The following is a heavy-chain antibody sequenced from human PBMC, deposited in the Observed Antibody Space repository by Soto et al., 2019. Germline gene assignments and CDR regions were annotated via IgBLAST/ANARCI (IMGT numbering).Heavy chain of an antibody. CDR3: ATTGPY. Sequence: GSLRLSCAASGFTFSSYGMHWVRQAPGKGLEWVAVIWFDGSNKFYADSVKGRFTISRDNSKNTVPLQMNSLRDEDSAAYYCATTGPYWGQGTLVTVSS. CDR2: IWFDGSNK. J-gene: IGHJ4*02. V-gene: IGHV3-33*01. CDR1: GFTFSSYG.